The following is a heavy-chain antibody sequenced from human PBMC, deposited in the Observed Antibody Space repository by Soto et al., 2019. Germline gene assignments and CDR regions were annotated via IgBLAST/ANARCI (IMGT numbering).Heavy chain of an antibody. V-gene: IGHV3-21*01. CDR2: ISSSSSYI. J-gene: IGHJ6*02. D-gene: IGHD6-6*01. CDR1: GFTFSSYS. Sequence: GGSLRLSCAASGFTFSSYSMNWVRQAPGKGLEWVSSISSSSSYIYYADSVKGRFTISRDNAKNSLYLQMNSLRAEDTAVYYCARDLDGDFEYSGSFYYYGMDVWGQGTTVTVSS. CDR3: ARDLDGDFEYSGSFYYYGMDV.